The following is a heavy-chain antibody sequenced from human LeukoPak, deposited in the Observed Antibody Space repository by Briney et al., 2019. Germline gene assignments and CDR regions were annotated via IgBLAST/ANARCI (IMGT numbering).Heavy chain of an antibody. V-gene: IGHV1-18*04. CDR1: GYTFTSYG. CDR2: ISAYNGNT. J-gene: IGHJ6*04. Sequence: VASVTVSCKASGYTFTSYGISWVRQAPGQGLEGMGWISAYNGNTNYAQKLQGRVTMTTDTSTSTAYMELRSLRSDDTAVYYCARVSGTAMVTDYYYYGMDVWGKGTTVTVSS. CDR3: ARVSGTAMVTDYYYYGMDV. D-gene: IGHD5-18*01.